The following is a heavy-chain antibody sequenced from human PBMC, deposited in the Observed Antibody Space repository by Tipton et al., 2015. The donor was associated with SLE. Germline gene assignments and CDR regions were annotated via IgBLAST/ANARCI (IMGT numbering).Heavy chain of an antibody. D-gene: IGHD1-14*01. CDR1: GYSISSGYY. V-gene: IGHV4-38-2*01. CDR3: ARGSLTGYFDY. Sequence: TLSLTCAVSGYSISSGYYWGWIRQPPGKGLEWIGGIYHSGSTYYNPSLKSRVTISVDTSKNQFSLNLSSVAAADTAVYYCARGSLTGYFDYWGQGTLVTVSS. J-gene: IGHJ4*02. CDR2: IYHSGST.